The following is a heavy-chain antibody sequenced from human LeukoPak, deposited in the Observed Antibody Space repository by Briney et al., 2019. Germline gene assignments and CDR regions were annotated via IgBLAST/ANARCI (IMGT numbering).Heavy chain of an antibody. J-gene: IGHJ4*02. V-gene: IGHV4-34*01. Sequence: SETLSLTCAVYGGSFSGYYWSWIRQPPGKGLEWIGEINHSGSTNYNPCLKSRVTISVDTSKNQFSLKLSSVTAADTAVYYCARGDHYFDYWGQGTLVTVSS. CDR1: GGSFSGYY. CDR3: ARGDHYFDY. CDR2: INHSGST.